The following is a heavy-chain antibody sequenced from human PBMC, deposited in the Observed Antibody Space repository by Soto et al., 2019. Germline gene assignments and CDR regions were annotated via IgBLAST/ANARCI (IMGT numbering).Heavy chain of an antibody. Sequence: GGSLRLSCAASGFTFSNYIMHWVRQAPGKGLEWVAIILHDGNNKYYADSVKGRFTISRDNSRNTLYLQMNSLRTEDTSIYYCARDDEGGSYCDLGYWGQGTLVTVSS. V-gene: IGHV3-30-3*01. J-gene: IGHJ4*02. CDR3: ARDDEGGSYCDLGY. D-gene: IGHD3-10*01. CDR1: GFTFSNYI. CDR2: ILHDGNNK.